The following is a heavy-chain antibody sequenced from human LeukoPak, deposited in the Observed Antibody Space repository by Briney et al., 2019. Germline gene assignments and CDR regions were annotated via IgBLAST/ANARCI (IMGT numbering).Heavy chain of an antibody. CDR3: ARAIQVTYYFDY. J-gene: IGHJ4*02. CDR1: GGSFSGYY. Sequence: SETLSLTCAAYGGSFSGYYWSWIRQPPGKGLEWIGEINHSGSTNYNPSLKSRVTISVGTSKNQFSLKLSSVTAADTAVYYCARAIQVTYYFDYWGQGTLVTVSS. V-gene: IGHV4-34*01. CDR2: INHSGST. D-gene: IGHD2-21*02.